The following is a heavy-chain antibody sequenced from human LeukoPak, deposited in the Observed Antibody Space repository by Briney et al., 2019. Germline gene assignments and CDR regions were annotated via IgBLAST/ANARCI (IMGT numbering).Heavy chain of an antibody. J-gene: IGHJ3*02. Sequence: ASVKVSCKASGYAFTSYGISWVRQAPGQGLEWMGWISAYNGNTNYAQKLQGRVTMTTDTSTSTAYMELRSLRSDDTAVYYCAREQNTMKAFDIWGQGTMVTVSS. CDR1: GYAFTSYG. D-gene: IGHD3-22*01. V-gene: IGHV1-18*01. CDR2: ISAYNGNT. CDR3: AREQNTMKAFDI.